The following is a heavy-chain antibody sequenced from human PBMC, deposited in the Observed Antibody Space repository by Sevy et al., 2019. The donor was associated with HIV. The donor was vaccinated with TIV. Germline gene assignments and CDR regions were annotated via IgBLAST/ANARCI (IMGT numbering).Heavy chain of an antibody. CDR2: IKSKTDGGTT. CDR3: TTGDDYRDYDY. J-gene: IGHJ4*02. D-gene: IGHD4-17*01. V-gene: IGHV3-15*01. CDR1: GFTFSNAW. Sequence: GGSLRLSCAASGFTFSNAWMSWVRQAPGKGLEWVGRIKSKTDGGTTDYAAPVKGRFTISRDDSKNTLYLQMNSLKTEDTSVYYCTTGDDYRDYDYWGQGTLVTVSS.